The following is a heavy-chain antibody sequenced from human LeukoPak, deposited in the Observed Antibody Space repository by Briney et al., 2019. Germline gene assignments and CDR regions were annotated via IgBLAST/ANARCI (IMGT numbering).Heavy chain of an antibody. Sequence: PGGSLRLSCAASGSTFSSYGMHWVRQAPGKGLEWVAVISYDGSNKYYADSVKGRFTISRDNSKNTLYLQMNSLRAEDTAVYYCAKARKDIVVVVAASPDYWGQGTLVTVSS. J-gene: IGHJ4*02. V-gene: IGHV3-30*18. CDR2: ISYDGSNK. CDR3: AKARKDIVVVVAASPDY. D-gene: IGHD2-15*01. CDR1: GSTFSSYG.